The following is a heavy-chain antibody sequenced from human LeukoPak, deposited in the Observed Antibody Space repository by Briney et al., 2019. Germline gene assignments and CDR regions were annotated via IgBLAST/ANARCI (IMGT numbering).Heavy chain of an antibody. J-gene: IGHJ5*02. Sequence: SETLSLTCAVSGGSISGCGCCWSCIRQPPGKGLEWIMYIYDSASTSYNPSLKTRLPISIDTTKNQFSLKLRSVTAAGAAVYYCAGGVYECGSGSYHNVLWWFEPWGQGTLVTVSS. CDR3: AGGVYECGSGSYHNVLWWFEP. CDR2: IYDSAST. V-gene: IGHV4-30-2*01. D-gene: IGHD3-10*01. CDR1: GGSISGCGCC.